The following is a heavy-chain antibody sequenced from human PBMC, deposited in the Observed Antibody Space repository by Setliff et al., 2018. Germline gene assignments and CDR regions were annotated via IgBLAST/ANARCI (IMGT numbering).Heavy chain of an antibody. Sequence: PGGSLRLSCAASGFTLSPFAMSWVRQAPGKGLEWVSTIYRGDRDTFYTDSVKGRFTIFRDGSKNTLYLQMTSLRAEDTAVYYCAKPQLELRWGFESWGQGTLVTVSS. CDR1: GFTLSPFA. V-gene: IGHV3-23*03. J-gene: IGHJ4*02. D-gene: IGHD1-7*01. CDR3: AKPQLELRWGFES. CDR2: IYRGDRDT.